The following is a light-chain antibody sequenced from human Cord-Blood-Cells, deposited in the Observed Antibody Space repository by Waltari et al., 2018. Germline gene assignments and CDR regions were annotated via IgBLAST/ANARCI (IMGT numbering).Light chain of an antibody. CDR1: QSSSSY. CDR2: AAS. Sequence: DIQMTQSPSSLSASVGDRVTITCRASQSSSSYFNWYQQKPGKDPKLLIYAASSLQSGVPSRFSGSGSGTDFTLTISSLQPEDFATYYCQQSYSTPYTFGQGTKLEIK. CDR3: QQSYSTPYT. J-gene: IGKJ2*01. V-gene: IGKV1-39*01.